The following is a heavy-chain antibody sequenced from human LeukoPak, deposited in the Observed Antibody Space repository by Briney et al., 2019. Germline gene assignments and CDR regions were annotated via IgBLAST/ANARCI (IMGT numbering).Heavy chain of an antibody. Sequence: VASVKVSCKAYGYTFTIYNMYWVRQAPGQGLEWMGIINPSGGSTSYAQKFQGRVTMTRDTSTSTVYMELSSLRSEDTAVYYCADHTTVGAFDIWGQGTMVTVSS. D-gene: IGHD4-11*01. CDR3: ADHTTVGAFDI. CDR2: INPSGGST. J-gene: IGHJ3*02. V-gene: IGHV1-46*01. CDR1: GYTFTIYN.